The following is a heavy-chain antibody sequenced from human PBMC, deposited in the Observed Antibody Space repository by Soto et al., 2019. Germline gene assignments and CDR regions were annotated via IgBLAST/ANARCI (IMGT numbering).Heavy chain of an antibody. J-gene: IGHJ6*02. D-gene: IGHD1-7*01. Sequence: QVQLVQSGAEVKKPGASVKVSCKASGYTFIGHYLHWVRQAPGQGLEWLGWTNPSSGATNFAQKFQGRVTMTRDTSISTAYLELSRLRSDDTAIYYCARAAGTTGNYYFGMDVWGQGTTVTGSS. CDR2: TNPSSGAT. V-gene: IGHV1-2*02. CDR3: ARAAGTTGNYYFGMDV. CDR1: GYTFIGHY.